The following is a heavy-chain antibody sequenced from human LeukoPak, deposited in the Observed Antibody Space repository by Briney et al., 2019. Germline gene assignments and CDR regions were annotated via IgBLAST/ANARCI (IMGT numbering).Heavy chain of an antibody. D-gene: IGHD3-3*01. CDR1: GFTFSSYW. Sequence: SGGSLRLSCAASGFTFSSYWMSWVRQAPGKGLEWVANIKQDGSEKYYVDSVKGRFTISRDNAKNSLYLQMNSLRAEDTAVYYCARDRYDFWSGYQYYFDYWGQGTLVTVSS. J-gene: IGHJ4*02. CDR3: ARDRYDFWSGYQYYFDY. V-gene: IGHV3-7*01. CDR2: IKQDGSEK.